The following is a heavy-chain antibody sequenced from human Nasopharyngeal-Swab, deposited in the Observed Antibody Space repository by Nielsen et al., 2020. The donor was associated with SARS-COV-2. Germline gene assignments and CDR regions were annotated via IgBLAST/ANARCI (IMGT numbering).Heavy chain of an antibody. CDR3: ARFIVVVPAVTHWFDP. CDR1: GGSFSGYY. Sequence: SETLSLTCAVYGGSFSGYYWSWIRQPPGKGLEWIGEINHSGSTNYNPSLKSRVTISVDTSKNQFSLKLSSVTAADTAVYYCARFIVVVPAVTHWFDPWGQGTLVTVSS. V-gene: IGHV4-34*01. D-gene: IGHD2-2*01. J-gene: IGHJ5*02. CDR2: INHSGST.